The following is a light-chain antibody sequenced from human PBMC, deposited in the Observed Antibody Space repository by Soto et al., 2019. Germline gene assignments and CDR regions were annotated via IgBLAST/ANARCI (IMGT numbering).Light chain of an antibody. Sequence: DIQMTQSPSTLSASVGDRVTITCLASQSISSWLAGYQQKPGKAPKRLIYKASSLESGVPSRFSGSGSGTEFTLTISTLQPDDCATYYCQQYNSYPLTLGGGTKVEIK. J-gene: IGKJ4*01. CDR3: QQYNSYPLT. V-gene: IGKV1-5*03. CDR2: KAS. CDR1: QSISSW.